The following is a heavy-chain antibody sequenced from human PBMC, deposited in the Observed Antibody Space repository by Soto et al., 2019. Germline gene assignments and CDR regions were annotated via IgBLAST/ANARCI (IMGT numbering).Heavy chain of an antibody. Sequence: ASVKVSCKASGNTVPNYAIHWVRQAPGQRLEWMGWINGGNGNTYYSEHFQGRVTFTGDTSAGTVYMQLSSLTSEHTAVYYFARDDSGFSGSHYIDYFNYWGQGALVTVSS. CDR1: GNTVPNYA. D-gene: IGHD1-26*01. J-gene: IGHJ4*02. CDR2: INGGNGNT. CDR3: ARDDSGFSGSHYIDYFNY. V-gene: IGHV1-3*01.